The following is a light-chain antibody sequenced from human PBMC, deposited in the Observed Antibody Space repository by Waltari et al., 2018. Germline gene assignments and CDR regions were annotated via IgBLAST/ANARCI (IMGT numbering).Light chain of an antibody. Sequence: SYELTQPPSVSVSPGQTATIPCSGNALPKQYTDWYQQKPGQAPLLVIYKDTERPSGIPERFSGSSSGTTVTLTISGVQAEDEADYYCLAAYSGGSQGVFGGGTKLTVL. CDR2: KDT. J-gene: IGLJ2*01. CDR1: ALPKQY. V-gene: IGLV3-25*03. CDR3: LAAYSGGSQGV.